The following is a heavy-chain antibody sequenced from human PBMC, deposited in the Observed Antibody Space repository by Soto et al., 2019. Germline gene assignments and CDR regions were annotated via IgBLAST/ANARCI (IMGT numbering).Heavy chain of an antibody. Sequence: QVQLVQSGAEVKKPGASVKVSCKASGYTFTNYDINWVRQATGQGLEWMGWMNPKRGNTGYAQQFQGRVIMTRNTSISTAYMELSSLRSEDTAVYYCVRVYGEIDYWGQGTLVTVSS. V-gene: IGHV1-8*01. CDR1: GYTFTNYD. J-gene: IGHJ4*02. CDR2: MNPKRGNT. CDR3: VRVYGEIDY. D-gene: IGHD4-17*01.